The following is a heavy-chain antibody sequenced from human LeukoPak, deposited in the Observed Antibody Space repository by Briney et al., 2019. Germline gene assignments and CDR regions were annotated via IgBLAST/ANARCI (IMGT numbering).Heavy chain of an antibody. J-gene: IGHJ6*02. D-gene: IGHD2-2*01. CDR1: GGTFSSYA. CDR2: IIPILGIA. V-gene: IGHV1-69*04. CDR3: ARGVVPAASGHSYYYYYYGMDV. Sequence: GASVKVSCKASGGTFSSYAISWVRQAPGQGLEWMGRIIPILGIANYAQKFQGRVTITADKSTSTAYMELSSLRSEDTAVYYCARGVVPAASGHSYYYYYYGMDVWGQGTTVTVSS.